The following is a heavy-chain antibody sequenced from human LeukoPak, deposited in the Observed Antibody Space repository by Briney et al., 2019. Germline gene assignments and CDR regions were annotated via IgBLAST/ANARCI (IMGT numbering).Heavy chain of an antibody. Sequence: GGSLRLSCAASGFTVSSNYMSWVRQAPGKGLEWVSVIYNGGSTYYADSVKGRFTISRDNSKNTLCLQMNSLRAEDTAVYYCAGSGFNYGDHAFDIWGQGTMVTVSS. CDR2: IYNGGST. CDR1: GFTVSSNY. V-gene: IGHV3-66*02. D-gene: IGHD4-17*01. J-gene: IGHJ3*02. CDR3: AGSGFNYGDHAFDI.